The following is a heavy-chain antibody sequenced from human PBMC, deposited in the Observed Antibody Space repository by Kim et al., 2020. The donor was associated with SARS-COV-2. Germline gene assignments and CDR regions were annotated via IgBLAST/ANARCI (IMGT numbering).Heavy chain of an antibody. CDR3: ARHFSTMLGFDP. J-gene: IGHJ5*02. CDR2: IYYRGTT. Sequence: SETLSLTCTVSGGSISDSSYHWGCIRQPPGKGLEWIGSIYYRGTTYYNPSLKSRATISVDTSKNQFSLKLSSVTGTDTVVYYCARHFSTMLGFDPWGQGTLVTVSS. CDR1: GGSISDSSYH. V-gene: IGHV4-39*01. D-gene: IGHD2-2*01.